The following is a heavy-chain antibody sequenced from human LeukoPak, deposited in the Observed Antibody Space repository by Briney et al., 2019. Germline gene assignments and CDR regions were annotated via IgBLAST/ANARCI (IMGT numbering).Heavy chain of an antibody. J-gene: IGHJ5*02. Sequence: SETLSLTCTVSGGSISFTTYYWTWIRQPPGKGLEWIGYIYYSGSSSYNPSLKSRVTISVDTSKNQFSLNLNSVTAADTAVYYCARADYYGSGSTWGQGILVTVSS. CDR3: ARADYYGSGST. CDR1: GGSISFTTYY. V-gene: IGHV4-61*01. CDR2: IYYSGSS. D-gene: IGHD3-10*01.